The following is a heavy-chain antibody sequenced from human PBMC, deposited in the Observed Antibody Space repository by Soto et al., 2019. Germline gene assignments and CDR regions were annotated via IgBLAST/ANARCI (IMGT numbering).Heavy chain of an antibody. J-gene: IGHJ4*02. CDR2: INYSGST. D-gene: IGHD4-17*01. CDR1: GGSVSSGSYY. Sequence: QVQLQESGPGLVKPSETLSLTCTVSGGSVSSGSYYWSWIRQPPGEGLQWIGHINYSGSTNYNPALRSRVTISVDTSNTHCSLKLSSVTATYTAVYYCARVTVGSRGGYFDYWGQGTLVTVSS. CDR3: ARVTVGSRGGYFDY. V-gene: IGHV4-61*01.